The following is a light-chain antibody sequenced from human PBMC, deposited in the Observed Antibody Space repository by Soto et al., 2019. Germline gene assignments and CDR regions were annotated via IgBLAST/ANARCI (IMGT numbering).Light chain of an antibody. J-gene: IGKJ1*01. CDR2: KAS. CDR3: QQYNSYSWT. CDR1: HSISIG. V-gene: IGKV1-5*03. Sequence: DIQMTQSPSTLSASVGDRVTITCRASHSISIGLAWYQQKPGKAPKLLIYKASSLESGVPSRFSGSGSGTEFTLTISSLQPDDLATYYCQQYNSYSWTFGQGTKVEIK.